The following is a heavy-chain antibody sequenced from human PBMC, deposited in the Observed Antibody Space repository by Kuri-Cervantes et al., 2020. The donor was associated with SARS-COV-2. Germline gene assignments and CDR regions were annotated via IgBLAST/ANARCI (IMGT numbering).Heavy chain of an antibody. J-gene: IGHJ4*02. V-gene: IGHV1-46*01. CDR1: GYTFTSYY. CDR2: INPSGGST. Sequence: ASVKVSCKASGYTFTSYYMHWVRQAPGQGLEWMGIINPSGGSTSYAQKFQGRVTMTRDTSTSTVYMELSSLRSEDTAVYYCASHALHYDFWRGPYFDCWGQGTLVTVSS. D-gene: IGHD3-3*01. CDR3: ASHALHYDFWRGPYFDC.